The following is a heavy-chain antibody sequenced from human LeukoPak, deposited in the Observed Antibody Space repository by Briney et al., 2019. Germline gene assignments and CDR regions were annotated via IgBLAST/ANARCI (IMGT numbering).Heavy chain of an antibody. CDR3: AKDQRDAFDI. CDR1: GFTFSSYS. D-gene: IGHD2-2*01. CDR2: ISGSGGST. Sequence: GGSLRLSCAASGFTFSSYSMNWVRQAPGKGLEWVSAISGSGGSTHYADSVKGRFTISRDNSKNTLYLQMNSLRAEDTAVYYCAKDQRDAFDIWGQGTMVTVSS. V-gene: IGHV3-23*01. J-gene: IGHJ3*02.